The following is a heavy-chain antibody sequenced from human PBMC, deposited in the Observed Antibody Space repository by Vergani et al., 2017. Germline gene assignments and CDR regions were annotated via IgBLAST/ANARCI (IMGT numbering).Heavy chain of an antibody. CDR1: GDSISPYF. J-gene: IGHJ4*02. V-gene: IGHV4-59*01. CDR2: ISYSADT. Sequence: QVQLHESGPGLVKPSETLSLTCTVSGDSISPYFWTWIRQPPGQGLEWIGYISYSADTNCAPSLKSRVSISLDTSKNQFSLQVNSVTPSDTAVYYCARGGWLVPDVWGQGTLVTVSS. D-gene: IGHD2-21*02. CDR3: ARGGWLVPDV.